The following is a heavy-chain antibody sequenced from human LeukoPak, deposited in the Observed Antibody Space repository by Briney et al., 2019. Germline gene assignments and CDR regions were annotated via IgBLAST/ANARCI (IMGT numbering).Heavy chain of an antibody. CDR3: ARTDSSGYYEGPFDY. CDR2: IYYSGST. J-gene: IGHJ4*02. D-gene: IGHD3-22*01. Sequence: SETLFLTCTVSGGSISSSSYYWGWIRQPPGKGLEWIGSIYYSGSTYYNPSLKSRVTISVDTSKNQFSLKLSSVTAADTAVYYCARTDSSGYYEGPFDYWGQGTLVTVSS. CDR1: GGSISSSSYY. V-gene: IGHV4-39*07.